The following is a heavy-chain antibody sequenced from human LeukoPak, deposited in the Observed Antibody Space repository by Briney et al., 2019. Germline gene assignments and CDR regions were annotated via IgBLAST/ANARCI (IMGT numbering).Heavy chain of an antibody. J-gene: IGHJ5*02. CDR2: INHSGST. D-gene: IGHD4-17*01. CDR3: ARAKSYDYGSRRRGCNWFDP. CDR1: GGSFSGYY. Sequence: SETLSLTCAVYGGSFSGYYWSWIRQPPGKGLEWIGEINHSGSTNYNPSLKSRVTISVDTSKNQFSLKLSSVTAADTAVYYCARAKSYDYGSRRRGCNWFDPWGQGTLVTVSS. V-gene: IGHV4-34*01.